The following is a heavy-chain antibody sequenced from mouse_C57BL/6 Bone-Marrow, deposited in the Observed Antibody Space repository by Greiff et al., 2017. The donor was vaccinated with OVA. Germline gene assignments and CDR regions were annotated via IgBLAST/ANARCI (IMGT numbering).Heavy chain of an antibody. D-gene: IGHD6-5*01. V-gene: IGHV1-74*01. J-gene: IGHJ4*01. CDR2: IHPSDSDT. CDR1: GYTFTSYW. Sequence: QVQLQQPGAELVKPGASVKVSCKASGYTFTSYWMHWVKQRPGQGLEWIGRIHPSDSDTNYNQKFKGKATLTVDKSSSSAYMQLSRLTSEDSAVYYCAIGLCSKGAMDYWGQGTSVTVSS. CDR3: AIGLCSKGAMDY.